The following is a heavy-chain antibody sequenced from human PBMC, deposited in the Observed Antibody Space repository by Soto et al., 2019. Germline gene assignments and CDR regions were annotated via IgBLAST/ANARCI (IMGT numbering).Heavy chain of an antibody. V-gene: IGHV3-48*03. J-gene: IGHJ6*02. Sequence: XVSLRLSCAASGFTFSSYEMNWVRQAPGKGLEWVSYISSSGSSIYYADSVKGRFTISRDNAKNSLYLQMNSLRAEDTAVYYCARDSMVTAYYYYGMDVWGQGTTVTVSS. CDR1: GFTFSSYE. D-gene: IGHD5-18*01. CDR3: ARDSMVTAYYYYGMDV. CDR2: ISSSGSSI.